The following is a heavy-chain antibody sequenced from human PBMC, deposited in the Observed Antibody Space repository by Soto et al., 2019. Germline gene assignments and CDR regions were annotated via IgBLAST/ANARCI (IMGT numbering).Heavy chain of an antibody. Sequence: EVQLVESGGGLVQPGGSMRLSCADSGITFSSYWMHWVRQAPGNGLVWVSRINSDGSSTSYADSVKGRFTISRDNAKNAVYLQMISLRAEDTAVYYFASPYMYSSGLYFYGMDVWGQVTTVTVSS. D-gene: IGHD6-19*01. CDR2: INSDGSST. V-gene: IGHV3-74*01. CDR3: ASPYMYSSGLYFYGMDV. J-gene: IGHJ6*02. CDR1: GITFSSYW.